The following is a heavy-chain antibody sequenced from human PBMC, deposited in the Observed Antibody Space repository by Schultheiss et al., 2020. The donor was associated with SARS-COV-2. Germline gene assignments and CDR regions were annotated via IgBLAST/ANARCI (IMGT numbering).Heavy chain of an antibody. J-gene: IGHJ5*02. Sequence: SQTLSLTCTVSGGSISSYYWSWIRQPPGKGLEWIGYIYYSGSTNYNPSLKSRVTISVDTSKNQFSLKLSSVTAADTAVYYCARVYGDQGGFDPWGQGTLVTVSS. V-gene: IGHV4-59*12. D-gene: IGHD4-17*01. CDR1: GGSISSYY. CDR2: IYYSGST. CDR3: ARVYGDQGGFDP.